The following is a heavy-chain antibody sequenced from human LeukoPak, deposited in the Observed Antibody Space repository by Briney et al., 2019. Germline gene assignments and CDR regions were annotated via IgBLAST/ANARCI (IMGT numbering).Heavy chain of an antibody. J-gene: IGHJ4*02. CDR2: INGDGGRT. V-gene: IGHV3-74*01. Sequence: PGGSLRLSCAASGFTFSSYWMHWVRQAPGKGLVWVSRINGDGGRTSYADSVKGRFTISRDNAKNTLYLQMNSLRAEDTAVYYCARASRRHCSSTTCYTLDNWGQGTLVTVSS. CDR1: GFTFSSYW. CDR3: ARASRRHCSSTTCYTLDN. D-gene: IGHD2-2*02.